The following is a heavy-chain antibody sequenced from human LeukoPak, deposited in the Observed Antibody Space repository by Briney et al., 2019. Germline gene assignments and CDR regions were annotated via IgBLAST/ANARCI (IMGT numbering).Heavy chain of an antibody. J-gene: IGHJ5*02. Sequence: ASVKVSCKASGYTFTSYGISWVRQAPGQGLEWMGGFDPEDGETIYAQKFQGRVTMTEDTSTDTAYMELSSLRSEDTAVYYCATESYSSGWTTDFAWGQGTLVTVSS. CDR2: FDPEDGET. V-gene: IGHV1-24*01. CDR1: GYTFTSYG. CDR3: ATESYSSGWTTDFA. D-gene: IGHD6-19*01.